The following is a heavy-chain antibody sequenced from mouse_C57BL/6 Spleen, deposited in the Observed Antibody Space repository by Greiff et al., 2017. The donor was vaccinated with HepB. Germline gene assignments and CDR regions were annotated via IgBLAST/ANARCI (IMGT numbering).Heavy chain of an antibody. J-gene: IGHJ4*01. V-gene: IGHV10-1*01. CDR3: EREAMDY. CDR2: IRSKSNNYAT. Sequence: EVQVVESGGGLVQPKGSLKLSCAASGFSFNNYAMNWVRQARGKGLEWVARIRSKSNNYATYYADSVKDRFTISRDDSESMLYLQMNNLKSEDTAMYYCEREAMDYWGQGTSVTVSS. CDR1: GFSFNNYA.